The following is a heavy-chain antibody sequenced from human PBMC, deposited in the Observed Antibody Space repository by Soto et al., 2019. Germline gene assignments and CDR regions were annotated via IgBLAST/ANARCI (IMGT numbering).Heavy chain of an antibody. CDR1: GFTFSSYG. D-gene: IGHD6-13*01. CDR3: AREVNSSRSVPWFDP. Sequence: PGGSLRLSCAASGFTFSSYGMHWVRQAPGKGLEWVAVISYDGSNKYYADSVKGRFTISRDNSKNTLYLQMNSLRAEDTAVYYCAREVNSSRSVPWFDPWGQGTLVTVSS. J-gene: IGHJ5*02. V-gene: IGHV3-30*03. CDR2: ISYDGSNK.